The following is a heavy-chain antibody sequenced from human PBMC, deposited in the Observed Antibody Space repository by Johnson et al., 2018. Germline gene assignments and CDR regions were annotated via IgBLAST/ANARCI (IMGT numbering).Heavy chain of an antibody. CDR1: GFTLSGSA. V-gene: IGHV3-73*02. Sequence: VQLQESGGGLVQPGESLKVSCVGSGFTLSGSAMHWVRQAPGQGLEWVGRITMQPTGYGTLYAAALEGGFVISRDNSKNQVDLEMSSLKNEDTAGDYCTGLRDDFHDGGQGTRVTGSA. D-gene: IGHD1-1*01. CDR3: TGLRDDFHD. J-gene: IGHJ1*01. CDR2: ITMQPTGYGT.